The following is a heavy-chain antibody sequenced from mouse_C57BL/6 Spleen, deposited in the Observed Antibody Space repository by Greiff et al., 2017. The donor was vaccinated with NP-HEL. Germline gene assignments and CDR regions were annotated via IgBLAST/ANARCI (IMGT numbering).Heavy chain of an antibody. J-gene: IGHJ3*01. CDR3: AKSKDGLAWFAY. V-gene: IGHV2-5*01. D-gene: IGHD2-3*01. Sequence: VKLMESGPGLVQPSQSLSITCTVSGFSLTSYGVHWVRQSPGKGLEWLGVIWRGGSTDYNAAFMSRLSITKDNSKIQVFFKMNSLQADDTAIYDCAKSKDGLAWFAYWGQGTLVTVSA. CDR1: GFSLTSYG. CDR2: IWRGGST.